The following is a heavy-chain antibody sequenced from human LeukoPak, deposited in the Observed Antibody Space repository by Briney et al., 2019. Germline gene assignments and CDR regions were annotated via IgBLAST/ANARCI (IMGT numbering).Heavy chain of an antibody. CDR1: GFTFSSYA. J-gene: IGHJ2*01. Sequence: PGGSLRLSCAASGFTFSSYAMSWVRQSPGKGLELIGSINYSGNTYYHSSLKSRVTISVDTSKNQFSLNLSSVTAADTALYYCARRSSVDWYFDLWGRGTLVTVSS. D-gene: IGHD6-6*01. CDR2: INYSGNT. CDR3: ARRSSVDWYFDL. V-gene: IGHV4-39*01.